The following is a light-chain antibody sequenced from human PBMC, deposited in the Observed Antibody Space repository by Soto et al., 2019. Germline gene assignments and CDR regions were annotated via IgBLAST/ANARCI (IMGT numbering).Light chain of an antibody. J-gene: IGLJ3*02. CDR1: SGHSSYA. CDR3: QTWGTGSGV. Sequence: QPVLTQSPSASASLGASVRLTCTLRSGHSSYAIAWHQQQPEKGPRYLMKVNSDGSHTTGDGIPDRFSGSTSGAERYLTISRLQSEDEADYYCQTWGTGSGVFGGGTKLTVL. V-gene: IGLV4-69*01. CDR2: VNSDGSH.